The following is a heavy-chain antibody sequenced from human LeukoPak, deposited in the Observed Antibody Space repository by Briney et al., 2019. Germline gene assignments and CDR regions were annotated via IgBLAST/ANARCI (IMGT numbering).Heavy chain of an antibody. D-gene: IGHD3-3*01. CDR3: ARDQAPWDFWSGYRLDY. J-gene: IGHJ4*02. V-gene: IGHV1-69*01. CDR2: IIPIFGTA. CDR1: GGTFSSYA. Sequence: SVKVSCKASGGTFSSYAISWVRQAPGQGLEWMGGIIPIFGTANYSQKFQGRVTITADESTSTAYMELSSLRSEDTAVYYCARDQAPWDFWSGYRLDYWGQGTLVTVSS.